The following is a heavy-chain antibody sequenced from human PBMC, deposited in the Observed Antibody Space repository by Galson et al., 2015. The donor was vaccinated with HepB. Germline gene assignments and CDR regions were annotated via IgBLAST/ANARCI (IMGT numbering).Heavy chain of an antibody. Sequence: SLRLSCAASGFTFSSYAMSWVRQAPGKGLEWVSAISGSGGSTYYADSVKGRFTISRDNSKNTLYLQMNSLRAEDTAVYYCAKRPRSGSALWGWFDPWGQGTLVTVSS. D-gene: IGHD3-10*01. CDR3: AKRPRSGSALWGWFDP. CDR1: GFTFSSYA. CDR2: ISGSGGST. J-gene: IGHJ5*02. V-gene: IGHV3-23*01.